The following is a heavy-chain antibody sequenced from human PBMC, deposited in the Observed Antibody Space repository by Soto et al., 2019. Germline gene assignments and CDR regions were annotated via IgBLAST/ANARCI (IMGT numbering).Heavy chain of an antibody. CDR2: IYYRGTT. CDR1: GASISRGGYY. J-gene: IGHJ4*02. D-gene: IGHD2-15*01. V-gene: IGHV4-31*03. Sequence: TLSLTCTVSGASISRGGYYWSWIRQRPGKGLEWIGYIYYRGTTPYNPSPKSRVTISVDTSKNQFSLKLSSMTDAATAVYYCLRYQGSCSGCSCYPALFEYWGKGTLVTVPQ. CDR3: LRYQGSCSGCSCYPALFEY.